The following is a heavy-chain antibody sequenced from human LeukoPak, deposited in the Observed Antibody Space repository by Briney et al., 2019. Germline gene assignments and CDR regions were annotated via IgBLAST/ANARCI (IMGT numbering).Heavy chain of an antibody. V-gene: IGHV3-23*01. D-gene: IGHD1-26*01. Sequence: TGGSLRLSCAAFGFTLRSDAMTWVRQAPGKGLEWVSSIRGPGTGTHYADSVKGRFSISRDDSKNTVYLQMNSLRAEDTAIYYCAKENSGKYPDYWGQGTLVTVSS. CDR3: AKENSGKYPDY. CDR2: IRGPGTGT. J-gene: IGHJ4*02. CDR1: GFTLRSDA.